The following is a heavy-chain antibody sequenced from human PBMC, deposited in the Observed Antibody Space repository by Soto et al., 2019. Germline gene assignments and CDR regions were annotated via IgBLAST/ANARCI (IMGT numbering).Heavy chain of an antibody. CDR2: INAGNGNT. V-gene: IGHV1-3*01. D-gene: IGHD2-8*01. Sequence: QVQLVQSGAEVKKPGASVKVSCKASGYTFTSYAMHWVRQAPGQRLEWMGWINAGNGNTKYSQKFQGRVTITRDTSASTAYMELSSLRSEDTAVYYCAKELRMLDAFDIWGQGTMVTFSS. J-gene: IGHJ3*02. CDR1: GYTFTSYA. CDR3: AKELRMLDAFDI.